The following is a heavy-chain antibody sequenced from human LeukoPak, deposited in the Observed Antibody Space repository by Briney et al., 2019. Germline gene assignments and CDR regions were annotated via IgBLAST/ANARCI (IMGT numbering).Heavy chain of an antibody. J-gene: IGHJ4*02. CDR2: ISGSGTST. D-gene: IGHD6-13*01. Sequence: GGSLRLSCAASGFTFSSYAMSWVRQAPGKGLEWVSVISGSGTSTYYVDSVKGRFTISRDNSKNTLYLQMNSLRAEDTAVYYCAKDSSSWYFFDYWGQGTLVTVSS. CDR3: AKDSSSWYFFDY. CDR1: GFTFSSYA. V-gene: IGHV3-23*01.